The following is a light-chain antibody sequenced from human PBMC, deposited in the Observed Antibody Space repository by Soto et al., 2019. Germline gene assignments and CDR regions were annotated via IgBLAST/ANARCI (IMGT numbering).Light chain of an antibody. J-gene: IGKJ1*01. Sequence: DIQMTQSPSSLSASVGDRVTITCRASQSISTYLNWYQHKPGKAPKLLMHAASSLDRGVPSRFSGSGSGTDFTLTISSLQPEDFATYYCLQDYNYPWTFGQGTKVEIK. V-gene: IGKV1-39*01. CDR1: QSISTY. CDR2: AAS. CDR3: LQDYNYPWT.